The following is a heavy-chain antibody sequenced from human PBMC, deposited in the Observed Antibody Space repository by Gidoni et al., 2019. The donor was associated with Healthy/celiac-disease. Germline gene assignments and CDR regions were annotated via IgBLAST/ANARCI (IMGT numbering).Heavy chain of an antibody. CDR1: GFTFGDYA. V-gene: IGHV3-49*04. D-gene: IGHD2-2*02. CDR3: TRDEVGCWSSTSCYMYYYYMDV. J-gene: IGHJ6*03. CDR2: IRSKAYGGTT. Sequence: EVQLVESGGGLVQPGRSLRLSCTASGFTFGDYAMSWVRQAPGKGLEWVGFIRSKAYGGTTEYAASVKGRFTISRDDSKSIAYLQMNSLKTEDTAVYYCTRDEVGCWSSTSCYMYYYYMDVWGKGTTVTVSS.